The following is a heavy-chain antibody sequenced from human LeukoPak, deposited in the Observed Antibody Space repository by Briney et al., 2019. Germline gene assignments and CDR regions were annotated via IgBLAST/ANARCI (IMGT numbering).Heavy chain of an antibody. V-gene: IGHV3-21*01. CDR3: ARVSSGYVSSAYDY. CDR2: ISSSSSYI. D-gene: IGHD5-12*01. J-gene: IGHJ4*02. CDR1: GFTFSSYA. Sequence: GGSLRLSCAASGFTFSSYAMHWVRQAPGKGLEWVSSISSSSSYIYYADSVKGRFTISRDNAKNSLYLQMNSLRAEDTAVYYCARVSSGYVSSAYDYWGQGTLVTVSS.